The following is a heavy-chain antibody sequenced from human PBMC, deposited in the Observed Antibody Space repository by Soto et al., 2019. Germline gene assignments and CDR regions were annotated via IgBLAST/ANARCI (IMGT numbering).Heavy chain of an antibody. Sequence: GGSLRLSCSASGFTFSGRSMHWVRQAPGKGLEYVSGVSPNGNDKYYTDSVKGRFTTSRDNSKNTLHLQMSSLRPEDTALFYCIGGFYGLDVWGQGTTVTVSS. V-gene: IGHV3-64D*08. CDR1: GFTFSGRS. CDR2: VSPNGNDK. D-gene: IGHD3-16*01. CDR3: IGGFYGLDV. J-gene: IGHJ6*02.